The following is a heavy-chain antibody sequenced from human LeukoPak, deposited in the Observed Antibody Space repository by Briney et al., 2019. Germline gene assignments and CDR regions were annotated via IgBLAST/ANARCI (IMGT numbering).Heavy chain of an antibody. CDR1: GYTFTGYY. D-gene: IGHD5-24*01. J-gene: IGHJ4*02. Sequence: ASVQVSCKASGYTFTGYYLHWVRQAPGQGLEWMGWINPNSGGTNYAQKFQDRVTMTRDTSITTAYMELRSLRSDDTAVYYCAKSRDDYKPVDYWGQGTLVTVSS. V-gene: IGHV1-2*02. CDR2: INPNSGGT. CDR3: AKSRDDYKPVDY.